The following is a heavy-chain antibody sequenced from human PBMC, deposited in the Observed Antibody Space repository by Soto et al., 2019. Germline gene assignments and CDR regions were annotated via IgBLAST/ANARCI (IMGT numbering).Heavy chain of an antibody. CDR3: ARVVPAARYMDV. J-gene: IGHJ6*03. D-gene: IGHD2-2*01. CDR1: GGSISSGGYY. CDR2: IYYSGST. V-gene: IGHV4-31*03. Sequence: SETLSLTCTVSGGSISSGGYYWSWIRQHPGKGLEWIGYIYYSGSTYYNPSLKSRVTISVDTSKNQFSLKLSSVTAADTAVYYCARVVPAARYMDVWGKGTTVTVSS.